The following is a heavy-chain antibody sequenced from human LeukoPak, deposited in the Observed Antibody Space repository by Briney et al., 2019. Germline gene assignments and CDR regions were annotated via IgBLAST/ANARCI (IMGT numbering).Heavy chain of an antibody. CDR2: IKSKTDGGTT. CDR3: TTLHFWSGYYTFYNWFDP. Sequence: PGGSLRLSCAASGFTFSNACMSWVRQAPGKGLEWVGRIKSKTDGGTTDYAAPVKGRFTISRDDSKNTLYLQMNSLKTEDTAVYYCTTLHFWSGYYTFYNWFDPWGQGTLVTVSS. CDR1: GFTFSNAC. V-gene: IGHV3-15*01. J-gene: IGHJ5*02. D-gene: IGHD3-3*02.